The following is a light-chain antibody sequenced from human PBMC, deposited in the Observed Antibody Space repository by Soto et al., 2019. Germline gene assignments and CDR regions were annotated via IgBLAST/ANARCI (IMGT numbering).Light chain of an antibody. Sequence: DIQMTQSPSTLSASVGDRVTITCRASQSINNWLAWYQQNPGKAPKLLISKASSLESGVPSRFSGSGSGTEFTLTISSLQPDDFATYYCQQYNSYIFTCGPGTKVDIK. CDR2: KAS. CDR3: QQYNSYIFT. V-gene: IGKV1-5*03. CDR1: QSINNW. J-gene: IGKJ3*01.